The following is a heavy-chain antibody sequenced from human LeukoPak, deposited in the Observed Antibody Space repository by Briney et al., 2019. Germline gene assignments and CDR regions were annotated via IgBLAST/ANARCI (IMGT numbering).Heavy chain of an antibody. CDR3: AKSLGLPSGTNHSGDY. Sequence: PGGSLRLSCAAYGFTFSSYCLHWVRQAPGKGLEWVAVISYDGSNKYYADSVKGRFTISRDNSKNTLYLQMNSLRAKDTAVYYCAKSLGLPSGTNHSGDYWGQGTLVTVSS. J-gene: IGHJ4*02. CDR2: ISYDGSNK. CDR1: GFTFSSYC. D-gene: IGHD3-10*01. V-gene: IGHV3-30*18.